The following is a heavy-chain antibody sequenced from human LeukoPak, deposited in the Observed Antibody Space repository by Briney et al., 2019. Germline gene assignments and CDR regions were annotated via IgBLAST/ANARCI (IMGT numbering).Heavy chain of an antibody. J-gene: IGHJ3*02. CDR1: GYTFTGYY. V-gene: IGHV1-2*02. Sequence: ASVKVSCKASGYTFTGYYMHWVRQAPGQGLEWMGWINPNSGGTNYAQKFQGRVTMTRDTSISTAYMELSRLRSDDTAVYYCARGHCSSTSCYPRAFDIWGQGTMVTVSS. CDR3: ARGHCSSTSCYPRAFDI. CDR2: INPNSGGT. D-gene: IGHD2-2*01.